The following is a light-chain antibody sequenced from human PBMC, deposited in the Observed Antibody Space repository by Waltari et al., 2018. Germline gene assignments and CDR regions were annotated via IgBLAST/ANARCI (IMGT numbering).Light chain of an antibody. J-gene: IGKJ2*01. CDR2: GAS. CDR3: QQYDKWLRYS. V-gene: IGKV3-15*01. Sequence: IVMTQSPATLSVSPGERATLSCRASQSISTNLAWVQGKPGQAPRLPIYGASTRATGVPARFSGSESGTYFTLVISSLQSEDFAVYYCQQYDKWLRYSFGQGTKLEIK. CDR1: QSISTN.